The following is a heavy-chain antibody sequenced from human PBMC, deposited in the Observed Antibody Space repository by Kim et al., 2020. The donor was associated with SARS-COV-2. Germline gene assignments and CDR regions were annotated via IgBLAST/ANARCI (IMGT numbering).Heavy chain of an antibody. D-gene: IGHD3-16*02. CDR1: GYTFTKYT. CDR2: INTDTGNP. J-gene: IGHJ4*02. V-gene: IGHV7-4-1*02. Sequence: ASVKVSCKPSGYTFTKYTINWVRQAPGQGLEWMGWINTDTGNPTYAQGFTGRFVFSLDTSVSTAYLQINSLKAEDTARYYCARVFWGRYRYTDYWGQGTL. CDR3: ARVFWGRYRYTDY.